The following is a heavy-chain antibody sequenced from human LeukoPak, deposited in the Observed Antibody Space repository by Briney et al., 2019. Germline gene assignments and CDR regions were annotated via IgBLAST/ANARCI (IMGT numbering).Heavy chain of an antibody. D-gene: IGHD2-2*01. Sequence: ASVKVSGKASGGTFSSYAISWVRQAPGQGLEWMGRIIPILGIANYAQKFQGRVTITADKSTSTAYMELSSLRSEDTAVYYCARVRRIVVPAATYYYYGMDVWGQGTMVTVSS. CDR3: ARVRRIVVPAATYYYYGMDV. J-gene: IGHJ6*02. CDR1: GGTFSSYA. CDR2: IIPILGIA. V-gene: IGHV1-69*04.